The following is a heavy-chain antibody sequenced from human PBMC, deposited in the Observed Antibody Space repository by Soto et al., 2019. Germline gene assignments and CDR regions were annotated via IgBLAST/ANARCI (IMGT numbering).Heavy chain of an antibody. J-gene: IGHJ6*02. D-gene: IGHD6-13*01. Sequence: PGESLKISCKGSGYSFTSYWISWVRQMPWKGLEWMGRIDPSDSYTNYSPSFQGHVTISADKSISTAYLQWSSLKASDTAMYYCARAEQQLVPYYYYGMDVWGQGTTVTVSS. CDR2: IDPSDSYT. V-gene: IGHV5-10-1*01. CDR1: GYSFTSYW. CDR3: ARAEQQLVPYYYYGMDV.